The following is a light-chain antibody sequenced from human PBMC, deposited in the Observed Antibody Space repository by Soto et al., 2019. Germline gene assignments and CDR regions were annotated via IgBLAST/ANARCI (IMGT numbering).Light chain of an antibody. V-gene: IGLV2-14*03. CDR3: SSYTSGSTFYV. J-gene: IGLJ1*01. Sequence: QSALTQPASVSGSPGQSVTISCTGTSSDVGGYNYVSWYQQHPGKAPKLMIYDVSYRPSGVSIRFSGSKSGNTASLTISGLQDEDEADYYCSSYTSGSTFYVFGTGTKVTVL. CDR2: DVS. CDR1: SSDVGGYNY.